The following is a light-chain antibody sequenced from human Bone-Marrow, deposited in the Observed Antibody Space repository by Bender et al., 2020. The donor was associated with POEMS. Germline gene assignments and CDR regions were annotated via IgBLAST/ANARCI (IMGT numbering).Light chain of an antibody. CDR2: SSH. CDR1: SSNIGAHA. V-gene: IGLV1-44*01. J-gene: IGLJ3*02. Sequence: QSVLTQPPSASGTPGQRVTISCSGGSSNIGAHAVNWYQHLPGTAPKLLIYSSHRRPSEVPDRFSGSRSGTSASLAIRGLQSEDEADYYWAVWDDSLNGWVFGGGTKLTVL. CDR3: AVWDDSLNGWV.